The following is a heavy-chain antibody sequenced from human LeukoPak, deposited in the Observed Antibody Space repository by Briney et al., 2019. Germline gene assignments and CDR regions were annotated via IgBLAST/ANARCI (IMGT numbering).Heavy chain of an antibody. J-gene: IGHJ4*02. Sequence: PSQTLSLTCAISGDSVSSNSAAWNWIRQSPSRGLEWLGRTYYRSKWYNDYVVSVKSRITINPDTSKNQFSLQLNSVTPEDTAVYYCARTRGQRGYSYGLHYFDYWGQGTLVTVSS. CDR1: GDSVSSNSAA. CDR2: TYYRSKWYN. CDR3: ARTRGQRGYSYGLHYFDY. D-gene: IGHD5-18*01. V-gene: IGHV6-1*01.